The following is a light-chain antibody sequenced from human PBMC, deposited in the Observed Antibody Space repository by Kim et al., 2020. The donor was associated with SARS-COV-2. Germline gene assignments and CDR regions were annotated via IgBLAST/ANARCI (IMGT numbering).Light chain of an antibody. J-gene: IGKJ4*01. Sequence: AAVGDRVTITCRASQDIGTYVNWYQQKPGKALELLIHDASNLKTGVPSRFSGSGSGTDFTFSISNLQPDDVATYYCQQYEKFLLSFGGGTKVDIK. CDR2: DAS. V-gene: IGKV1-33*01. CDR3: QQYEKFLLS. CDR1: QDIGTY.